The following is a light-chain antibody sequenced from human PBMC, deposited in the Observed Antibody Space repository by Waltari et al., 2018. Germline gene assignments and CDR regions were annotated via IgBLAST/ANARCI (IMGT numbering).Light chain of an antibody. CDR3: QQTYSTPRT. V-gene: IGKV1-39*01. CDR1: QRFCSY. Sequence: DIQMTQSASSLSAPVGLRVTITCRASQRFCSYLNWYQQKPGKAPKLLIYAASSWQSGVPSRFSGSGSGTDFTLTISSLQPEDFATYYCQQTYSTPRTFGQGTKVEIK. CDR2: AAS. J-gene: IGKJ1*01.